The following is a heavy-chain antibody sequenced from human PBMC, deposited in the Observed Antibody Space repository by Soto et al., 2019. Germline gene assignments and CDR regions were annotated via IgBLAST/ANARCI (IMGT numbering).Heavy chain of an antibody. CDR2: INTGGSA. J-gene: IGHJ4*02. V-gene: IGHV3-23*01. CDR3: AKGTSSGTYFDY. CDR1: GFTFSNYA. D-gene: IGHD3-22*01. Sequence: GGSLRLSCAASGFTFSNYAMSWVRQAPGKGLEWVSTINTGGSAYYADSVKGRFTFSRDNSKNTLYLQMDRLRAEDTAVYYCAKGTSSGTYFDYWGQGT.